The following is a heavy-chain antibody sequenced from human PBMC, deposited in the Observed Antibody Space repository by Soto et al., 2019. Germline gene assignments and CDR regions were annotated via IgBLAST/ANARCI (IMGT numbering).Heavy chain of an antibody. V-gene: IGHV3-7*03. CDR1: GFAFSNYG. CDR2: IKEDASGK. D-gene: IGHD4-17*01. CDR3: AKDPLPHTRTVTTAFDY. Sequence: GGSLRLSCAASGFAFSNYGMSWVRQAPGKGLEWVGNIKEDASGKNYADSVKGRFTISRDNAKNPLYLQMNSLRAEDTAVYYCAKDPLPHTRTVTTAFDYWGQGTLVTVSS. J-gene: IGHJ4*02.